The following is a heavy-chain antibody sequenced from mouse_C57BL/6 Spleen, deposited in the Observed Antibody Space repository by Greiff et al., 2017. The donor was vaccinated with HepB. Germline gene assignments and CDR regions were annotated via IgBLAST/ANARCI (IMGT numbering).Heavy chain of an antibody. J-gene: IGHJ4*01. CDR3: ARESDYGNYYAMDY. V-gene: IGHV5-4*01. CDR2: ISDGGSYT. CDR1: GFTFSSYA. D-gene: IGHD2-1*01. Sequence: EVKLMESGGGLVKPGGSLKLSCAASGFTFSSYAMSWVRQTPEKRLEWVATISDGGSYTYYPDNVKGRFTISRDNAKNNLYLQMSHLKSEDTAMYYCARESDYGNYYAMDYWGQGTSVTVSS.